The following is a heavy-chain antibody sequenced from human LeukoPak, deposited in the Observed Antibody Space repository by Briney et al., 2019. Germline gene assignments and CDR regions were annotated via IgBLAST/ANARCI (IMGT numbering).Heavy chain of an antibody. V-gene: IGHV3-30*18. CDR1: GFTFCSFG. J-gene: IGHJ4*02. Sequence: PGGSLRLSCAASGFTFCSFGMLWVRPAPGKGLEGVVVISYDGSNKYYADSVKGRFTISRDNSKNTLYLQMNSLRAEDTAVYYCAKDSSLGYCSGGSCYFHFDYWGQGTLVTVSS. D-gene: IGHD2-15*01. CDR3: AKDSSLGYCSGGSCYFHFDY. CDR2: ISYDGSNK.